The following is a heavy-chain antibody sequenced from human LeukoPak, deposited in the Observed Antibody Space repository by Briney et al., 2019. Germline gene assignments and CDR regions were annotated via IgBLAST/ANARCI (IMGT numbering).Heavy chain of an antibody. J-gene: IGHJ4*02. D-gene: IGHD3-3*01. CDR1: GFTFSSYA. V-gene: IGHV3-23*01. Sequence: GGSLRLSCAASGFTFSSYAMSWVRQAPGKGLEWVSAISGSGGSTYYADSVKGRFTISRDNSKNTLYLQMNSLRAEDTAVYYCAKCSGRGYYDFWSGYNTRYNCLFDYWGQGTLVTVSS. CDR2: ISGSGGST. CDR3: AKCSGRGYYDFWSGYNTRYNCLFDY.